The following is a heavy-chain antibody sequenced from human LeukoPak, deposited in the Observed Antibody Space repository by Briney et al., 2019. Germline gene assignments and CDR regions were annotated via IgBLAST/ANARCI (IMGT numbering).Heavy chain of an antibody. J-gene: IGHJ3*02. CDR3: ARGSPMGYYDFWSGPNDAFDI. Sequence: SVKVSCKASGGTFSSYAISWVRRAPGQGLEWMGGIIPIFGTANYAQKFQGRVTITADESTSTAYMELSSLRSEDTAVYYCARGSPMGYYDFWSGPNDAFDIWGQGTMVTVSS. D-gene: IGHD3-3*01. CDR1: GGTFSSYA. CDR2: IIPIFGTA. V-gene: IGHV1-69*13.